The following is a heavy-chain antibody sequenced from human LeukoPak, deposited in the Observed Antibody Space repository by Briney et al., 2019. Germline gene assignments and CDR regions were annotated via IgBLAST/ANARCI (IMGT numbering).Heavy chain of an antibody. Sequence: GGSLRLSCAASGFTFSSYEMNWVRQAPGKGLEWVSYISSSGSTIYYADSVKGRFTISRDNAKNSLYLQMNSLRAEDTAVYYCARDSRYCSGGSCYFAYAFDIWGQGTMVTVSS. CDR2: ISSSGSTI. CDR3: ARDSRYCSGGSCYFAYAFDI. V-gene: IGHV3-48*03. J-gene: IGHJ3*02. D-gene: IGHD2-15*01. CDR1: GFTFSSYE.